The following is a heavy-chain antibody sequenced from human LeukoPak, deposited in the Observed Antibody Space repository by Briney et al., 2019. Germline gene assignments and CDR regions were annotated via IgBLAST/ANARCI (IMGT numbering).Heavy chain of an antibody. CDR2: ITSSSSYI. D-gene: IGHD1-26*01. V-gene: IGHV3-21*06. CDR1: GFTFSSYN. CDR3: ARDPYSGNYGAYYYYYMDV. Sequence: GGSLRLSCAASGFTFSSYNMNWVRQAPGKGLEWVSSITSSSSYIYYADSVKGRFTISRDNAKNSLYLQMDSLRVEDTAEYYCARDPYSGNYGAYYYYYMDVWGKGTTVTVSS. J-gene: IGHJ6*03.